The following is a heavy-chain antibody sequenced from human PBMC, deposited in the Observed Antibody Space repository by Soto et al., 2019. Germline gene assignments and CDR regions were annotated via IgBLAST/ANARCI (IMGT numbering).Heavy chain of an antibody. V-gene: IGHV3-21*01. CDR1: GFTFSSYS. CDR2: ISSSSSYI. J-gene: IGHJ4*02. Sequence: PEGSLRLSCAASGFTFSSYSMNWVRQAPGKGLEWVSSISSSSSYIYYADSVKGRFTISRDNAKNSLYLQMNSLRAEDTAVYYCAGEWELWSYFDYWGQGTLVTVSS. D-gene: IGHD1-26*01. CDR3: AGEWELWSYFDY.